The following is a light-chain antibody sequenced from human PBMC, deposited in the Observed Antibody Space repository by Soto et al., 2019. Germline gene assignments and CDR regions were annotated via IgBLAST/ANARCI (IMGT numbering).Light chain of an antibody. Sequence: QSALTQPRSVSGSPGQSVTISCTGTSSDAGGYNYVSWYQQHPGKAPKLMIYDVSKRPSGVPDRFSGSKSGNTASLTISGLQAEDEADYYCCSYAGSYTALFGTGTKVTVL. CDR1: SSDAGGYNY. CDR2: DVS. CDR3: CSYAGSYTAL. J-gene: IGLJ1*01. V-gene: IGLV2-11*01.